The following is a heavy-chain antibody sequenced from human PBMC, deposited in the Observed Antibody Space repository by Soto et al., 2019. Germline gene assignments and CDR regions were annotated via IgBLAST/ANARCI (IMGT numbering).Heavy chain of an antibody. CDR2: IVPMSGGP. J-gene: IGHJ6*02. Sequence: QVQLVQSAAEEKKPGSSVKISCKASGDTFINYAFSWMRQAPGQGLEWIGGIVPMSGGPNSAQKFHDRVTITADRPTGTVIMQLSTLTPDDTAVYYCARVGIRLIPANLGGGSHSQGLDVWGQGTKVTVS. CDR3: ARVGIRLIPANLGGGSHSQGLDV. CDR1: GDTFINYA. V-gene: IGHV1-69*01. D-gene: IGHD3-16*01.